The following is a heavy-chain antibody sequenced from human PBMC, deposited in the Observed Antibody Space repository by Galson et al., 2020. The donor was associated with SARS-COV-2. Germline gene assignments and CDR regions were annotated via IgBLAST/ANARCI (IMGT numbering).Heavy chain of an antibody. CDR1: GFTDSSNY. CDR2: MYSGGSI. V-gene: IGHV3-53*01. Sequence: GESLKISCAASGFTDSSNYMSWVRQAPGKGLEWVSVMYSGGSIYYADSVKGRFTVSRDNSKNTLYLQMNSLRAEDTAVYYCASGAYCGADCYPGVGDVWGQGTTVTVSS. D-gene: IGHD2-21*02. J-gene: IGHJ6*02. CDR3: ASGAYCGADCYPGVGDV.